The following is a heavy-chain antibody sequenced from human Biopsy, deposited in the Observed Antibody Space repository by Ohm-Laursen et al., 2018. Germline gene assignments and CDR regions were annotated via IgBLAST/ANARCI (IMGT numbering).Heavy chain of an antibody. D-gene: IGHD3-9*01. CDR1: GGTFGNYA. V-gene: IGHV1-69*13. CDR2: IITFFRTV. Sequence: ASVKVSCKFSGGTFGNYAISWVRQAPGQGLEWMVGIITFFRTVNYAQKFQGRLSITADESTTTAYMELSSLRSEDTAVYYCARGQRHYHFLTGYSNADAMDVWGQGTTVTVSS. CDR3: ARGQRHYHFLTGYSNADAMDV. J-gene: IGHJ6*02.